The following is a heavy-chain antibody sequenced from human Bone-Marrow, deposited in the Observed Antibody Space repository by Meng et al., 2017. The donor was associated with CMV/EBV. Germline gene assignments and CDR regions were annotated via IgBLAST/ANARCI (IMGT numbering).Heavy chain of an antibody. CDR2: ISSGGFT. D-gene: IGHD1-26*01. J-gene: IGHJ4*02. CDR3: ARGPSGSFGGVDY. V-gene: IGHV3-53*01. CDR1: GGSISSSSYY. Sequence: ETLSLTCTVSGGSISSSSYYWGWIRQPPGKGLEFVAVISSGGFTYYADSVKGRFTISRDNSKNTLYLQMNSLRAEETALYYCARGPSGSFGGVDYWGPGTLVTVSS.